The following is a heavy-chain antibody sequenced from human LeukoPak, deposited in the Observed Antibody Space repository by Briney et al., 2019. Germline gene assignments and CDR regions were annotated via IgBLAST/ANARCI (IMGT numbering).Heavy chain of an antibody. J-gene: IGHJ4*02. Sequence: PGGSLRLSCAASGFTFSSYWMSLVRQAPGKGLGRVANIKQGGSEKYYVDSVKGRFTISRDNAKNSLYLQMNSLGAEDTAVYYCAREHYDFWSGYYGYWGQGTLVTVSS. CDR2: IKQGGSEK. D-gene: IGHD3-3*01. V-gene: IGHV3-7*01. CDR1: GFTFSSYW. CDR3: AREHYDFWSGYYGY.